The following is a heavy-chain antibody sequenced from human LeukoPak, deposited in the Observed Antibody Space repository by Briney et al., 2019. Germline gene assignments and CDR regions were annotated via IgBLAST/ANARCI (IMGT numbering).Heavy chain of an antibody. Sequence: PGGSLRLSCAASGFTFSSYGMSWVRQAPGKGLEWVSAISGSGGSTYYADSVKGRFTISRDNSKNTLYLQMNSLRVEDTAVYYCAKEGPLSGYYSDFDYWGQGTLVTVSS. D-gene: IGHD3-22*01. CDR2: ISGSGGST. CDR3: AKEGPLSGYYSDFDY. V-gene: IGHV3-23*01. CDR1: GFTFSSYG. J-gene: IGHJ4*02.